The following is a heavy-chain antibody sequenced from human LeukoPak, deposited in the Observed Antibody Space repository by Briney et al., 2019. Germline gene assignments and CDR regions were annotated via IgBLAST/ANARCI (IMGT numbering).Heavy chain of an antibody. CDR3: ARGGGAETYYDYVWGSYRNFDY. CDR1: GYTFTSYG. D-gene: IGHD3-16*02. Sequence: ASVTVSCKASGYTFTSYGISWVRQAPGQGLEWMGWISAYNGNTNYAQKLQGRVTMTTDTSTSTAYMELRSLRSDDTAVYYCARGGGAETYYDYVWGSYRNFDYWGQGTLVTVSS. J-gene: IGHJ4*02. CDR2: ISAYNGNT. V-gene: IGHV1-18*01.